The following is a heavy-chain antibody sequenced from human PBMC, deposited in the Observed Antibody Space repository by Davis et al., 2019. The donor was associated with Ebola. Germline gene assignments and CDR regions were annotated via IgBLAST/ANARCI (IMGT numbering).Heavy chain of an antibody. CDR1: GGTFSSYA. V-gene: IGHV1-69*10. Sequence: SVKVSCKASGGTFSSYAISWVRQAPGQGLEWMGGIIPILGIANYAQKFQGRVTITADKSTSTAYMELRSLRSDDTAVYYCARDRPRSLDYYYYGMDVWGQGTTVTVSS. CDR2: IIPILGIA. CDR3: ARDRPRSLDYYYYGMDV. J-gene: IGHJ6*02. D-gene: IGHD1-14*01.